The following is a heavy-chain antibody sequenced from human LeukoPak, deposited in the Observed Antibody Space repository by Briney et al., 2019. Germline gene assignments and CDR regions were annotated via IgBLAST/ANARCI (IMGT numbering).Heavy chain of an antibody. CDR1: GGSFSGYY. CDR3: ATFSAGTFDY. D-gene: IGHD6-13*01. V-gene: IGHV4-34*01. Sequence: SETLSLTCAVYGGSFSGYYWTWIRQPPGKGLEWIGEINHSGSTNYNPSLKSRVTISLDTSKNQLSLKLSSVTAADTAVYYCATFSAGTFDYWGQGTLVTVSS. CDR2: INHSGST. J-gene: IGHJ4*02.